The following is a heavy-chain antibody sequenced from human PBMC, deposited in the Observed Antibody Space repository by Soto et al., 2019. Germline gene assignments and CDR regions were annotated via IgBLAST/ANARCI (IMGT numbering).Heavy chain of an antibody. CDR3: ARAHYGDYGYGMEV. D-gene: IGHD4-17*01. V-gene: IGHV4-39*07. J-gene: IGHJ6*02. CDR1: GGSISSKSYS. CDR2: FYYSENT. Sequence: PSETLSLTCSVSGGSISSKSYSWCWIRQPPGKGLEWIGTFYYSENTYYNPSLKSRVTISVDTSKNQFSLKLSSVTAADTAVYYCARAHYGDYGYGMEVWGQGTTVTVS.